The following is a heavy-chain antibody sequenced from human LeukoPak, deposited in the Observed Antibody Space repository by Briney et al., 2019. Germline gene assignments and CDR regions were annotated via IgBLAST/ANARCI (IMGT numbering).Heavy chain of an antibody. D-gene: IGHD3-10*01. CDR2: IYPGDSDT. CDR1: GYRFTSYW. Sequence: GESLKISCKGSGYRFTSYWIGWVRQLPGKGLEWMGIIYPGDSDTRHSPSFQGQVTISADKSISTAYLQWSSLKASDTAMYYCARRPDGSVHGMDVWGQGTTVTVSS. V-gene: IGHV5-51*01. CDR3: ARRPDGSVHGMDV. J-gene: IGHJ6*02.